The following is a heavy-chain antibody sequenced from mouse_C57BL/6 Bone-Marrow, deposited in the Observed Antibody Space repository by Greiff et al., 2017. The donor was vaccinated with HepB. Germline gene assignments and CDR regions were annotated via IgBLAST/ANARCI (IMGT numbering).Heavy chain of an antibody. Sequence: VQVVESGAELMKPGASVKLSCKATGYTFTGYWIEWVKQRPGHGLEWIGEILPGSGSTNYNEKFKGKATFTADTSSNTAYMQLSSLTTEDSAIYYCACRGVTTVVDYFDYWGQGTTLTVSS. CDR2: ILPGSGST. V-gene: IGHV1-9*01. CDR3: ACRGVTTVVDYFDY. J-gene: IGHJ2*01. D-gene: IGHD1-1*01. CDR1: GYTFTGYW.